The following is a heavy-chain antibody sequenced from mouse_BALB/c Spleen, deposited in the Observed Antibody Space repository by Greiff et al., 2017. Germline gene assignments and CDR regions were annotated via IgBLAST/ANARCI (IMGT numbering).Heavy chain of an antibody. J-gene: IGHJ3*01. CDR2: IWGDGST. CDR3: ARDKDWDGSWFAY. CDR1: GFSLTGYG. D-gene: IGHD4-1*01. Sequence: VHLVESGPGLVAPSQSLSITCTVSGFSLTGYGVNWVRQPPGKGLEWLGMIWGDGSTDYNSALKSRLSISKDNSKSQVFLKMNSLQTDDTARYYCARDKDWDGSWFAYWGQGTLVTVSA. V-gene: IGHV2-6-7*01.